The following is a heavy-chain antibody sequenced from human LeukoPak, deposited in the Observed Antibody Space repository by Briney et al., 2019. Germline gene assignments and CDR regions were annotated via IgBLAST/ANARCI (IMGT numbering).Heavy chain of an antibody. V-gene: IGHV4-59*11. CDR1: GGSIRSHY. CDR3: AKHGPGGRSYMDV. CDR2: IFFDGST. J-gene: IGHJ6*03. Sequence: PSETLSLTCTVSGGSIRSHYWSWVRQSPGERLEWIGYIFFDGSTDYNPSVKSRVTISIDTSKKYLSLNLTSVTAADTAVYYCAKHGPGGRSYMDVWALGPRSPSP. D-gene: IGHD1-1*01.